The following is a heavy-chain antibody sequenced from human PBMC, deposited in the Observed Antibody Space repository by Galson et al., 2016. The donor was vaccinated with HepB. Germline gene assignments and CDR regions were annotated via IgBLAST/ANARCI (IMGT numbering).Heavy chain of an antibody. V-gene: IGHV3-33*05. J-gene: IGHJ6*02. CDR1: GFSFNRYG. CDR2: IEHDAGNA. D-gene: IGHD2-2*01. Sequence: SLRLSCAASGFSFNRYGMHWVRQAPGKGLEWVALIEHDAGNAYYADSVKGRFTISRDNSKNTLYLQMNTLRPEDTALYYCARGGAFGGYCRSKRAGVCYYGMEVWGQGTTLTVSS. CDR3: ARGGAFGGYCRSKRAGVCYYGMEV.